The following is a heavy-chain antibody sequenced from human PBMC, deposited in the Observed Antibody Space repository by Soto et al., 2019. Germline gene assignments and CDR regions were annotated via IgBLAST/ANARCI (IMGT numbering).Heavy chain of an antibody. CDR1: GGSISSSSYY. V-gene: IGHV4-39*01. Sequence: SETLSLTCSVSGGSISSSSYYWGWIRQPPGKGLEWIGSIYYSGSTYYNPSLKSRVTISVDTSKNQFSLKLSSVTAADTAVYYCARLDYDILTGYYMGPDYWGQGTLVTVSS. J-gene: IGHJ4*02. D-gene: IGHD3-9*01. CDR2: IYYSGST. CDR3: ARLDYDILTGYYMGPDY.